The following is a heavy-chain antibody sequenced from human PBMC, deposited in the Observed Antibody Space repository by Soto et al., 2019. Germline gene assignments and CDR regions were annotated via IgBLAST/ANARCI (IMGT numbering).Heavy chain of an antibody. J-gene: IGHJ6*02. D-gene: IGHD4-17*01. CDR2: IIPIFGTA. V-gene: IGHV1-69*06. CDR1: GGTFSSYA. CDR3: ARAKKTTVAPKHYYGMDV. Sequence: ASVNVSCKASGGTFSSYAISWVRQAPGQGLEWMGGIIPIFGTANYAQKFQGRVTITADKSTSTAYMELSSLRSEDTAVYYCARAKKTTVAPKHYYGMDVWGQGTTVTVSS.